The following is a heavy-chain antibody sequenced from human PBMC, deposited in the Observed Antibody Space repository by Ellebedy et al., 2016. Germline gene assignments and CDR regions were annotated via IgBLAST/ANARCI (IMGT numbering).Heavy chain of an antibody. J-gene: IGHJ5*02. Sequence: GGSLRLXXEASAFTFLSYGMHWVRQAPGKGLEWVAVISYDGNNHYYADSVKGRFTISRDNSNNTLYPQMNSLRAEDTAVYYCARDLNYYGSGSYNWFDPWGQGSLVTVSS. CDR2: ISYDGNNH. D-gene: IGHD3-10*01. V-gene: IGHV3-30*19. CDR3: ARDLNYYGSGSYNWFDP. CDR1: AFTFLSYG.